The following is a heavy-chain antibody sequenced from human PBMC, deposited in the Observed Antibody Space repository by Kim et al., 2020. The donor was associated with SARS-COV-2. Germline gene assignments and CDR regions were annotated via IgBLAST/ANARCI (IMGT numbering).Heavy chain of an antibody. CDR1: GGSFSGYY. CDR3: ARGRGSWVQH. CDR2: INHSGST. D-gene: IGHD1-26*01. V-gene: IGHV4-34*01. Sequence: SETLSLTCAVYGGSFSGYYWSWIRQPPGKGLEWIGEINHSGSTNYNPSLKSRVTISVDTSKNQFSLKLSSVTAADTAVYYCARGRGSWVQHWGQGTLVTVSS. J-gene: IGHJ1*01.